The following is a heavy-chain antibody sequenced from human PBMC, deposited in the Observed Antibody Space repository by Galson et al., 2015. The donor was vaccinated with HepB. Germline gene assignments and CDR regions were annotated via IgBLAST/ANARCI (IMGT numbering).Heavy chain of an antibody. J-gene: IGHJ4*02. V-gene: IGHV3-30*07. CDR3: ARDSSVRGSFAY. D-gene: IGHD2-2*01. Sequence: FTISRDNSKNTLYLQMNSLRAEDTAVYFCARDSSVRGSFAYWGQGTLVTVSS.